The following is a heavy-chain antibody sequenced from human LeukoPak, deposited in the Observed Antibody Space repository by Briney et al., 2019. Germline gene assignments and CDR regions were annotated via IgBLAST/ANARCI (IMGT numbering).Heavy chain of an antibody. J-gene: IGHJ3*02. CDR3: ARRMRGLGDALDI. CDR1: GYTFTNYG. CDR2: ISAHDGTR. V-gene: IGHV1-18*01. Sequence: ASVKVSCKASGYTFTNYGITWVRQAPGQGLEWMGWISAHDGTRNYALKHEDRVTMTTDTSTSTAYMELSSLRSEDTAVYYCARRMRGLGDALDIWGQGTMVTVSS. D-gene: IGHD7-27*01.